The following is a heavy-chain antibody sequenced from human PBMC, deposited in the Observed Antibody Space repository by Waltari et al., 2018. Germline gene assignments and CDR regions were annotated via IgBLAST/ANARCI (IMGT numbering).Heavy chain of an antibody. CDR2: IYSSGSS. V-gene: IGHV4-4*07. J-gene: IGHJ5*02. Sequence: QVQLQESGPGLVKPSETLSLTCSVSGGFIRTYYWTWIRQPAGKGLEWIGRIYSSGSSNYNPPLKSRVTMSIETSKNQLSLKLNSVTAADTAVYYCARVSLASCTARNCPSWLDPWGQGTLVTVSS. CDR1: GGFIRTYY. CDR3: ARVSLASCTARNCPSWLDP. D-gene: IGHD2-8*02.